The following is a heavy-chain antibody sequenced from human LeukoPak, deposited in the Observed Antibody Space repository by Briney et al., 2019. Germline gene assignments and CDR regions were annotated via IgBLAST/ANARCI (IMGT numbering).Heavy chain of an antibody. V-gene: IGHV3-7*01. D-gene: IGHD2-15*01. CDR2: IKQDGSEK. CDR1: GFTFSSYW. J-gene: IGHJ4*02. Sequence: GGSLRLSCAASGFTFSSYWMSWVRQAPGKGLEWVANIKQDGSEKYYVDSVKGRFTISRDNAKNSLYLQMNSLRAEDTAVYYCARGCSGGSCSIWLIYYFDYWGQGTLVTVSS. CDR3: ARGCSGGSCSIWLIYYFDY.